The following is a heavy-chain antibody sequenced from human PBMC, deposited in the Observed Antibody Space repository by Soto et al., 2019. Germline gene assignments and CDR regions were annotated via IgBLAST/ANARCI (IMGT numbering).Heavy chain of an antibody. CDR3: ARGFSSGWYGRGGGMDV. Sequence: KSSETLSLTCAVYGGSFSGYYWSWIRQPPGKGLEWIGEINHSGSTNYNPSLKSRVTISVDTSKNQFSLKLSSVTAADTAVYYCARGFSSGWYGRGGGMDVWGQGTTVTVSS. J-gene: IGHJ6*02. D-gene: IGHD6-19*01. CDR1: GGSFSGYY. CDR2: INHSGST. V-gene: IGHV4-34*01.